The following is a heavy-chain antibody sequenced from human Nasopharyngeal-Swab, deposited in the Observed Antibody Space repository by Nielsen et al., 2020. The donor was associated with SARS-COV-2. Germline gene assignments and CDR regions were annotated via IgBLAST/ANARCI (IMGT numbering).Heavy chain of an antibody. D-gene: IGHD2-21*02. CDR2: VRQDAREQ. V-gene: IGHV3-7*04. CDR1: RFPFRNHY. Sequence: GESLKISCAASRFPFRNHYITWVRQPPGKGLEWVANVRQDAREQFYADSVKGRFTISRDNAKNTVSLQMNSLRREDTAVYYCARESVVTGTDDAPDLWGRGTMVTVSS. J-gene: IGHJ3*01. CDR3: ARESVVTGTDDAPDL.